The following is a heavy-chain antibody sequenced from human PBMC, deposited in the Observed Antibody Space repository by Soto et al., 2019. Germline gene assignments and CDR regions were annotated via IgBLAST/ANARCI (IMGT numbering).Heavy chain of an antibody. J-gene: IGHJ5*02. V-gene: IGHV4-4*02. CDR3: ARHEGWTGPDQ. CDR1: GASIGSGGW. D-gene: IGHD2-8*02. CDR2: IFHDGNT. Sequence: SETLSLSCAVSGASIGSGGWWSWVRQPPGKGLEWIAEIFHDGNTNYSPSLKSRVTISVDKSQNQFSLNVYSVTAADTAVYYCARHEGWTGPDQWGQGTLVTVSS.